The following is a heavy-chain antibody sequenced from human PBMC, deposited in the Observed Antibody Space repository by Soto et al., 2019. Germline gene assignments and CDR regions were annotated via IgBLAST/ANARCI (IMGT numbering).Heavy chain of an antibody. J-gene: IGHJ6*02. CDR3: ATPGSYYPFYYYYYGMDV. CDR2: INHSGST. V-gene: IGHV4-34*08. Sequence: PSETLSLTCAVYGGTFGGYYWSWIRQPPGKGLEWIGEINHSGSTNYNPSLKSRVTISVDTSKNQFSLKLSSVTAADTAVYYCATPGSYYPFYYYYYGMDVWGQGTTVTVSS. CDR1: GGTFGGYY. D-gene: IGHD3-10*01.